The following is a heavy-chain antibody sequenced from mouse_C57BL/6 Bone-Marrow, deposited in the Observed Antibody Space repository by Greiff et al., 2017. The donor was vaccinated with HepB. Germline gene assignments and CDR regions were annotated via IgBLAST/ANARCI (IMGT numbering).Heavy chain of an antibody. CDR1: GYSITSGYY. J-gene: IGHJ2*01. D-gene: IGHD1-1*02. Sequence: EVQLQQSGPGLVKPSQSLSLTCSVTGYSITSGYYWNWIRQFPGNKLEWMGYISYDGSNNYNPSLKNRISITRDTSKNQFFLKLNSVTTEDTATYYCAREGIYYGDDWGQGTTLTVSS. V-gene: IGHV3-6*01. CDR2: ISYDGSN. CDR3: AREGIYYGDD.